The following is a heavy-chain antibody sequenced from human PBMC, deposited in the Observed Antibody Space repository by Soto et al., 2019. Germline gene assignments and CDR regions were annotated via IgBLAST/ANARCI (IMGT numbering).Heavy chain of an antibody. J-gene: IGHJ6*02. V-gene: IGHV4-59*01. D-gene: IGHD3-3*01. CDR3: ARVQTNNYDFWRGNGQYYYSYGMDG. CDR1: GGSISSYY. CDR2: IYYSGST. Sequence: SETLSLTCTVSGGSISSYYWSWIRQPPGKGLEWIGYIYYSGSTNYNPSLKSRVTISVDTSKNQFSLKLSSVTAADTAVYYCARVQTNNYDFWRGNGQYYYSYGMDGWGQGPTVTDSS.